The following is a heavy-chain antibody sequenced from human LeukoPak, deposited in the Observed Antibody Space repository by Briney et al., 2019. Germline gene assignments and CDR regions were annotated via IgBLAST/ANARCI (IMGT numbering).Heavy chain of an antibody. CDR2: ISYDGSNK. V-gene: IGHV3-30-3*01. D-gene: IGHD6-19*01. CDR3: ARDPQAVADYYFDY. CDR1: GFTFSSYA. Sequence: GRSLRLSCAASGFTFSSYAMHWVRQAPGKGLEWVAVISYDGSNKYYADSVKGRSTISRDNSKNTLYLQMNSLRAEDTAVYYCARDPQAVADYYFDYWGQGTLVTVSS. J-gene: IGHJ4*02.